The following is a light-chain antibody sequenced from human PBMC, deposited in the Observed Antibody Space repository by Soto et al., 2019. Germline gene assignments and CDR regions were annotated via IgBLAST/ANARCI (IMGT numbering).Light chain of an antibody. Sequence: YVLTEPPSVSVAPGKTARITCGGNNIGSKSVHWYQQKPGQAPVLVIYYDSDRPSGIPERFSGSNSGNTATLTISRVEDGDEADYYCQVWDSSSDHPGVFGGGTKLTVL. CDR2: YDS. CDR3: QVWDSSSDHPGV. CDR1: NIGSKS. V-gene: IGLV3-21*04. J-gene: IGLJ2*01.